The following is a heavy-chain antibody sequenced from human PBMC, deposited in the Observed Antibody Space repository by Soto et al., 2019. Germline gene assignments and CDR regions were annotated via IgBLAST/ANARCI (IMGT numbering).Heavy chain of an antibody. V-gene: IGHV4-59*01. CDR3: ARLPDYDTRGRSKGFDP. J-gene: IGHJ5*02. CDR1: GGAISSEY. CDR2: IYYNVGT. Sequence: GALSLTWGVCGGAISSEYWRWIRQPPGKGLEWIGYIYYNVGTNYNPSLTSRVTISIDTSKSQFSLKLTSVTAADTAVYFCARLPDYDTRGRSKGFDPWGQGTLVTVSS. D-gene: IGHD3-22*01.